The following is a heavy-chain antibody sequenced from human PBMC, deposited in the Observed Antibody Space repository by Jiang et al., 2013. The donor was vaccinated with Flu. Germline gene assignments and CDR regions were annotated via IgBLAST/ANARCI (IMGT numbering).Heavy chain of an antibody. Sequence: SCSASGFTFRRYSMNWVRQAPGKGLEWVSSITSAGSYKYYADSVKGRFTISRDNAKNSVYLQMDSLRDEDTAVYYCARDDPYSTSTGGLDYWGQGILVTVSS. J-gene: IGHJ4*02. CDR1: GFTFRRYS. CDR2: ITSAGSYK. CDR3: ARDDPYSTSTGGLDY. D-gene: IGHD6-6*01. V-gene: IGHV3-21*01.